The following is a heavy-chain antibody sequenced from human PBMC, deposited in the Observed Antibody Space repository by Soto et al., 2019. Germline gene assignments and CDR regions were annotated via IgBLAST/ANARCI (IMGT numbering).Heavy chain of an antibody. D-gene: IGHD3-16*01. CDR1: GYTFTNYF. V-gene: IGHV1-46*01. CDR3: AKDPNDDDVWAGSYYYRGMDV. CDR2: INPGNRIT. Sequence: QVQLVQSGAEVKAPGASVKVACKTSGYTFTNYFVHWVRQAPGQGLEWMGAINPGNRITNYALKYQGRVTMTRDTNTKTGYLELSSLRSEDTAVYSCAKDPNDDDVWAGSYYYRGMDVGGQGTTGTVSS. J-gene: IGHJ6*02.